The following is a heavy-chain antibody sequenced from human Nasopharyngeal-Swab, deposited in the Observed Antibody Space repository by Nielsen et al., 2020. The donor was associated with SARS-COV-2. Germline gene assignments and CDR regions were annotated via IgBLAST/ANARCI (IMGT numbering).Heavy chain of an antibody. CDR3: AWLGVVSYYYMDV. CDR2: ISSSGGTI. V-gene: IGHV3-11*04. Sequence: GWSLRLSCAASGFTFSDYYMSWIRQAPGKGLEWVSYISSSGGTIYYADSVKGRFTISRDNAKNSLYLQMNSLRAEDTAVYYCAWLGVVSYYYMDVWGKGTTVTVSS. CDR1: GFTFSDYY. D-gene: IGHD3-10*01. J-gene: IGHJ6*03.